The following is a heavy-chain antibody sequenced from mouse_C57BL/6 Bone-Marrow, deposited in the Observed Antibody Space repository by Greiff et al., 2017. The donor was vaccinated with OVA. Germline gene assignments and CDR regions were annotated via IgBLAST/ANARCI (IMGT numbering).Heavy chain of an antibody. CDR2: IYPGDGDT. V-gene: IGHV1-80*01. CDR3: GRGAY. CDR1: GYAFSGYW. J-gene: IGHJ3*01. Sequence: LVQSGAELVKPGASVKISCKASGYAFSGYWMNWVQQRPGKGLEWIGKIYPGDGDTNYNAKFKGKATLTADKSSSTAYLQLRSLTSEDSAVYFCGRGAYWGQGTLVTVSA.